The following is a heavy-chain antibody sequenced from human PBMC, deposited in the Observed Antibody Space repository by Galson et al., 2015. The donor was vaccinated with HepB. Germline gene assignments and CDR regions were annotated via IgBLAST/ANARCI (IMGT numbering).Heavy chain of an antibody. J-gene: IGHJ2*01. CDR1: GFTFSSYS. V-gene: IGHV3-48*04. CDR2: ISSSSSTI. Sequence: SLRLSCAASGFTFSSYSMNWVRQAPGKGLEWVTYISSSSSTIYYADSVKGRFTISRDNAKNSLYLQMNSLRAEDTAVYYCARSRDAISWYFDLWGRGTLVTVSS. CDR3: ARSRDAISWYFDL.